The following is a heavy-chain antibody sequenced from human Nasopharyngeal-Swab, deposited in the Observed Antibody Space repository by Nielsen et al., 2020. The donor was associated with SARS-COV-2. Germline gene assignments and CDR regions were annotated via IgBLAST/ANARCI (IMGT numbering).Heavy chain of an antibody. CDR3: ASSQQQLGSYYYYYMDV. D-gene: IGHD6-13*01. J-gene: IGHJ6*03. Sequence: ASVKVSCNASVYTFTSYAMNWLRQAPGQGLEWMGWINTNTGNPTYAQGFTGRFAFSLDTSVSTAYLQISSLKAEDTAVYYCASSQQQLGSYYYYYMDVWGKGTTVTVSS. V-gene: IGHV7-4-1*02. CDR1: VYTFTSYA. CDR2: INTNTGNP.